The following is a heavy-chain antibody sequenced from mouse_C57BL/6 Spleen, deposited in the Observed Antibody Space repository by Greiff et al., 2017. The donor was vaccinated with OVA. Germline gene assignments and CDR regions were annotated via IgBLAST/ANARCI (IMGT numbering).Heavy chain of an antibody. CDR1: GYTFTSYW. D-gene: IGHD6-1*01. Sequence: QVQLQQPGAELVRPGSSVKLSCKASGYTFTSYWMDWVKQRPGQGLEWIGNIYPSDSETHYNQKFKDKATLTVDKSSSTAYMQLSSLTSEDSAVYYCASPIAAAGAMDYWGQGTSVTVSS. J-gene: IGHJ4*01. CDR3: ASPIAAAGAMDY. CDR2: IYPSDSET. V-gene: IGHV1-61*01.